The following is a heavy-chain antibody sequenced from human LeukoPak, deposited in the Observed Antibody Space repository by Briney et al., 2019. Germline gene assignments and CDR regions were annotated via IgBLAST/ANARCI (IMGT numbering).Heavy chain of an antibody. CDR3: ARHASGYSNGLDC. V-gene: IGHV4-59*08. D-gene: IGHD5-18*01. CDR2: IYYTGST. J-gene: IGHJ4*02. Sequence: SETLSLTCSVSGGSIRSYYWSWIRQPPGKGLEWIGYIYYTGSTNYNPSLKSRVTISVDTSRNHFSLKLTSVTAADTAVYYCARHASGYSNGLDCWGQGTLVTVSS. CDR1: GGSIRSYY.